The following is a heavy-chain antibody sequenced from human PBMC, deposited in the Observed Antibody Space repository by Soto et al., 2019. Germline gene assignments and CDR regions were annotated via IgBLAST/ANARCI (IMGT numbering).Heavy chain of an antibody. D-gene: IGHD4-17*01. CDR2: IIPILGIA. V-gene: IGHV1-69*08. CDR3: AREGDCGDYGK. J-gene: IGHJ4*02. Sequence: QVQLVQSGAEVKKPGSSVKVSCKASGGTFSSYTISWVRQAPGQGLEWRGRIIPILGIANYAQKFQGRVTITADKSTSTAYMELSSLRSEDTAVYYCAREGDCGDYGKWGQGPLVTVSS. CDR1: GGTFSSYT.